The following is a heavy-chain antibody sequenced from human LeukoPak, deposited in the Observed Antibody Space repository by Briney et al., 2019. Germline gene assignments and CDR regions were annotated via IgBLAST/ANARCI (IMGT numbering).Heavy chain of an antibody. V-gene: IGHV3-30-3*01. CDR1: GFTFSSYA. J-gene: IGHJ4*02. Sequence: GGSLRLSCAASGFTFSSYAMHWVRQAPGKGLEWVAVISYDGSNKYYADSVKGRFTISRDNSKNTLYLQMNSLRAEDTAVYHCASGSYCNYDFDYWGQGTLVTVSS. D-gene: IGHD4-11*01. CDR3: ASGSYCNYDFDY. CDR2: ISYDGSNK.